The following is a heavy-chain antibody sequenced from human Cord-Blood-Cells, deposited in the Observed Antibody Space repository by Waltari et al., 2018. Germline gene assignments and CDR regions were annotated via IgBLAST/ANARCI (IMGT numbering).Heavy chain of an antibody. Sequence: EVQLVESGGGLFKPGGSLRLSCAASGFTFSSYSMNWVSQAPGKRLEWVSSISSSSSYIYYADSVKGRFTISRDNAKNSLYLQMNSLRAEDTAVYYCARDRGGDGYNYYFDYWGQGTLVTVSS. CDR1: GFTFSSYS. D-gene: IGHD5-12*01. CDR3: ARDRGGDGYNYYFDY. J-gene: IGHJ4*02. CDR2: ISSSSSYI. V-gene: IGHV3-21*01.